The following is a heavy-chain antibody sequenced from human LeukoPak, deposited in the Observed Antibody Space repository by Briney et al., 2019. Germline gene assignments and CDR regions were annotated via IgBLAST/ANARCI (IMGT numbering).Heavy chain of an antibody. CDR1: GFTFSSYS. CDR2: ISSSSSYI. D-gene: IGHD3-10*01. Sequence: GGSLRLSCAASGFTFSSYSMNWVRQAPGKGLEWVSSISSSSSYIYYADSVKGRFTISRDNAKNSLYLQMNSQRAEDTAVYYCARARDYYGSGSYRPWGQGTLVTVSS. J-gene: IGHJ5*02. V-gene: IGHV3-21*01. CDR3: ARARDYYGSGSYRP.